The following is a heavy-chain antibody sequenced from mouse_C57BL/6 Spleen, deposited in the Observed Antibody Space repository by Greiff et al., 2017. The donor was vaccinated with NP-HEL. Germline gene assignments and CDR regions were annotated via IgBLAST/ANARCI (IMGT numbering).Heavy chain of an antibody. CDR3: ARDPYGYDGGFAY. CDR1: GYAFSSSW. Sequence: QVQLQQSGPELVKPGASVKISCKASGYAFSSSWMNWVKQRPGQGLEWIGRIYPGDGDTNYNGKFKGKATLTADKSSSTAYMQLSSLTSEDSAVYFCARDPYGYDGGFAYWGQGTLVTVSA. V-gene: IGHV1-82*01. CDR2: IYPGDGDT. D-gene: IGHD2-2*01. J-gene: IGHJ3*01.